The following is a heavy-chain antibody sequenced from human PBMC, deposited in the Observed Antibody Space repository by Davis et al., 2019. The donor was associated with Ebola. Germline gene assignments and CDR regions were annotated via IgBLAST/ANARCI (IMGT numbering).Heavy chain of an antibody. J-gene: IGHJ5*01. D-gene: IGHD1-7*01. CDR2: ISGSGGST. CDR3: VIDRNWNYDWFDS. Sequence: GGSLRLSCAASGFTFSSYAMSWVRQAPGKGLEWVSAISGSGGSTYYTDSVKGRFTISRDNAKNSLFLQMTSLRAEDTAVYYCVIDRNWNYDWFDSLGQGTLFTVSS. CDR1: GFTFSSYA. V-gene: IGHV3-23*01.